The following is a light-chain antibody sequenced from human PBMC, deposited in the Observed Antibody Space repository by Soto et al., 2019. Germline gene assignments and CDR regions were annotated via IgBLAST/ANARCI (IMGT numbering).Light chain of an antibody. CDR2: EVV. V-gene: IGLV2-8*01. CDR1: ENDVGFYDF. J-gene: IGLJ1*01. CDR3: RSCAGSNTYV. Sequence: QSVLTQPPSASGSPGQSVTISCTGTENDVGFYDFVSWYQHHPGKAPRLIIYEVVQRPSGVPDRFSGSKSGNTASLTVSGRQTADEADYFCRSCAGSNTYVLGSGTKVTV.